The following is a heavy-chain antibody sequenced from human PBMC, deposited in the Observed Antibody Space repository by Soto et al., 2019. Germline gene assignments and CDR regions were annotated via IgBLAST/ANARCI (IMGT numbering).Heavy chain of an antibody. CDR1: GYTFSSYG. Sequence: ASVKVSCKTSGYTFSSYGINWVRQAPEEGLDWVGWISGYNGDTDYAQRFHGRVTLTTDTSTRTAYSEMSSLSSDDTPVYSCARFAAAGTGMRYWGQGTQVTVSS. V-gene: IGHV1-18*01. CDR2: ISGYNGDT. CDR3: ARFAAAGTGMRY. J-gene: IGHJ4*02. D-gene: IGHD6-13*01.